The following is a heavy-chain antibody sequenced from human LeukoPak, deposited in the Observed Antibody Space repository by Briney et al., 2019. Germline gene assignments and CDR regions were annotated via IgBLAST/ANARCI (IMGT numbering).Heavy chain of an antibody. V-gene: IGHV1-8*02. D-gene: IGHD6-13*01. Sequence: GASVKVSCKASGYTFTGYYMHWVRQAPGQGLEWMGWMNPNSGNTGYAQKFQGRVTMTRNTSISTAYMELSSLRSEDTAVYYCARGTRSSSWYYYYYGMDVWGQGTTVTVSS. J-gene: IGHJ6*02. CDR2: MNPNSGNT. CDR3: ARGTRSSSWYYYYYGMDV. CDR1: GYTFTGYY.